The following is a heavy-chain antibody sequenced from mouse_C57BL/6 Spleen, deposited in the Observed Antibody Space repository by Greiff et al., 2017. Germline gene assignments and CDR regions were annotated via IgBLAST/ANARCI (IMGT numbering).Heavy chain of an antibody. CDR2: LYPSDSET. CDR3: ARGYGNYSWFAY. J-gene: IGHJ3*01. D-gene: IGHD2-10*02. V-gene: IGHV1-61*01. CDR1: GYTFTSYW. Sequence: QVQLQQPGAELVRPGSSVKLSCKASGYTFTSYWMDWVKQRPGQGLEWIGNLYPSDSETHYNQKFKDKATVTVDKSSSTAYMQLSSLTSEDSAVYYCARGYGNYSWFAYWGQGTLVTVSA.